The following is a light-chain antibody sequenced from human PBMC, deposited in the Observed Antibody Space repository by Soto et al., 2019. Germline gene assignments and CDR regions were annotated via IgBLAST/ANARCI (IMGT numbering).Light chain of an antibody. J-gene: IGKJ2*01. V-gene: IGKV2-28*01. CDR1: QSLLHSNGYNY. CDR3: MHDLQSPST. Sequence: DIVMTQSPLSLPVTPGEPASISCRSSQSLLHSNGYNYLDWYLQKPGQSQQLLIYMGSNRASGVPDRFTDNAVRKDFKLKLRREKAHDDGVYYCMHDLQSPSTLGRGTKLEIK. CDR2: MGS.